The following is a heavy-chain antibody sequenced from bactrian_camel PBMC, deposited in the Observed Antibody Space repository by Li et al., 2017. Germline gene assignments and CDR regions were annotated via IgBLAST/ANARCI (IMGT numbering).Heavy chain of an antibody. CDR2: IVTGRGE. V-gene: IGHV3S53*01. D-gene: IGHD1*01. Sequence: HVQLVESGGGSVRAGGSLRLSCAASGFISSNHCVAWFREGPGKAREGVAAIVTGRGERYADSVKGRFTISVDKAKDTVYLQMNSLKPEDTATYSCKTNKWGLPCGDYLQGQGTQVTVS. J-gene: IGHJ4*01. CDR1: GFISSNHC.